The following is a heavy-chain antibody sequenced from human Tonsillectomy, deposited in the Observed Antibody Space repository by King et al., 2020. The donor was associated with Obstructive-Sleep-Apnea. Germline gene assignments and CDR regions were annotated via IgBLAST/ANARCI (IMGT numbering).Heavy chain of an antibody. J-gene: IGHJ3*02. D-gene: IGHD3-22*01. CDR3: ARSLINYYDSSCYYPGAFDI. CDR2: IYPGDSVT. CDR1: GYSFTSYW. V-gene: IGHV5-51*01. Sequence: VQLVQSGAEVKKPGESLKISCKGSGYSFTSYWIGWVRQMPGKGLEWMGGIYPGDSVTRYSPSFQGQVTISADKSHRTAYMQWSSLKASDTAMYYCARSLINYYDSSCYYPGAFDIWGQGTMVTVSS.